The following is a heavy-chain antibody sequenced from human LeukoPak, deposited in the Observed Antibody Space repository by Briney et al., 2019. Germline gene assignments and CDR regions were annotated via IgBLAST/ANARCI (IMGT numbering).Heavy chain of an antibody. CDR2: IKSKTDGGTT. CDR3: TTLSGYSGYDEDAFDI. D-gene: IGHD5-12*01. CDR1: GFTFSNAW. V-gene: IGHV3-15*01. Sequence: GGSLRLSCAASGFTFSNAWMSWVRQAPGKGLEWVGRIKSKTDGGTTDYAAPVKGRFTISRDDSKNTLYLQMNSLKTEDTAVYYCTTLSGYSGYDEDAFDIWGQGTMVTVSS. J-gene: IGHJ3*02.